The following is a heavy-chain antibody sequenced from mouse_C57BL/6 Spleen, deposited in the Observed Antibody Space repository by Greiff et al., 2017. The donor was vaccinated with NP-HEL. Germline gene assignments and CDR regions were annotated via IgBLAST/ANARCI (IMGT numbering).Heavy chain of an antibody. J-gene: IGHJ4*01. Sequence: EVMLVESGGGLVKPGGSLKLSCAASGFTFSDYGMHWVRQAPEKGLEWVAYISSGSSTIYYADTVQGRFTISRDNAKNTLFLQMTSLRSEDTAMYYCARLYGNFAMDYWGQGTSVTVSS. CDR3: ARLYGNFAMDY. CDR2: ISSGSSTI. CDR1: GFTFSDYG. D-gene: IGHD2-1*01. V-gene: IGHV5-17*01.